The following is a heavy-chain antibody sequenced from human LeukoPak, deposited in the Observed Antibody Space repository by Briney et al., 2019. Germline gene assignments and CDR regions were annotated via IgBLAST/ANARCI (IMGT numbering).Heavy chain of an antibody. Sequence: PGGSPRLSCAASGFTFSGSTIHWVRQASGEGLEWVGRIRSKANNYATAYATSVKGRFTLSRDDSNNTAYLQMNSLKTEDTAVYFCIRGAASGSYYGLDVWGQGATVTVSS. CDR2: IRSKANNYAT. J-gene: IGHJ6*02. D-gene: IGHD1-26*01. CDR3: IRGAASGSYYGLDV. V-gene: IGHV3-73*01. CDR1: GFTFSGST.